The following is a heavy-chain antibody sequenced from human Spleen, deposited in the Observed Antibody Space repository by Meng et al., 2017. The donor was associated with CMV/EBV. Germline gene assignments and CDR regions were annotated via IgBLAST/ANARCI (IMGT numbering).Heavy chain of an antibody. CDR2: ISSSGDTT. CDR3: ASSFLTPRAFDY. Sequence: GESLKISCAASGFTFSYRSMNWVRQTPGKGLEWLSYISSSGDTTYYADSVKGRLTISRDNSKNTLYLQMNSLRGEDTAVYYCASSFLTPRAFDYWGQGTLVTVSS. V-gene: IGHV3-48*01. J-gene: IGHJ4*02. CDR1: GFTFSYRS.